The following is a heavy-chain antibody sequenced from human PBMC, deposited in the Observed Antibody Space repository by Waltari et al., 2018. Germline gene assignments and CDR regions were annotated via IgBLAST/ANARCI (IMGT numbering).Heavy chain of an antibody. CDR2: ISYDESNK. CDR1: GLTVSSYG. V-gene: IGHV3-30*18. J-gene: IGHJ4*02. CDR3: AKVQDTDLYYFEN. D-gene: IGHD3-3*01. Sequence: QVQLVESGGGVVQPGRSLRLSCTASGLTVSSYGMHWVRQAPGKGLEWVAVISYDESNKFYGDSVKGRFTISRDNSKNTLYLQMHSLRAEDTAVYYCAKVQDTDLYYFENWGQGTLVTVSS.